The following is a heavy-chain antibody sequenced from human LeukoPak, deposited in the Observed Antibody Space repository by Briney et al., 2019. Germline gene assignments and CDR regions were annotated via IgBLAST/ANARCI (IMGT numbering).Heavy chain of an antibody. D-gene: IGHD2-2*01. CDR3: ARRERYCSSISCYGVDY. CDR2: IYPSDSDT. V-gene: IGHV5-51*01. Sequence: GESLQISCKGSGYSFTSYWIGWVRQMPGKGLEWMGIIYPSDSDTRYSPSFQGQVTISADKSISTAYLQWSSLKASDTAMYYCARRERYCSSISCYGVDYWGQGTLVTVSS. J-gene: IGHJ4*02. CDR1: GYSFTSYW.